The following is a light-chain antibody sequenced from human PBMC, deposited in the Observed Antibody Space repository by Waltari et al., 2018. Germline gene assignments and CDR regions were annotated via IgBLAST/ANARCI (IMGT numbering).Light chain of an antibody. J-gene: IGKJ5*01. CDR1: QKINGY. Sequence: DIQMTQSPSSLSASVEDRVTITCRAGQKINGYLNWYQHKPGKAPKLLLYGASNLQTGVPSRFSGSESWTDFTLTINSLQPEDFATYFCQQTYSTPGITFGQGTRLEI. CDR3: QQTYSTPGIT. CDR2: GAS. V-gene: IGKV1-39*01.